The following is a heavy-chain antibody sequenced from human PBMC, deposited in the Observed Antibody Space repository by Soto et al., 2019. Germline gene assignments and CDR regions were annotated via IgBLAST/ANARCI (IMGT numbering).Heavy chain of an antibody. CDR2: IYHDGSNK. CDR3: ASRVGAVDY. CDR1: GFTFSSFV. D-gene: IGHD3-16*01. Sequence: QVQLVESGGGGVQPGRSLRLSCATSGFTFSSFVMHWVRQAPGKGLEWVAVIYHDGSNKYYADSVKGRFTISRDNSKSTLDRQMNSLRAEDTAVYYCASRVGAVDYWGQGTLVTVSS. V-gene: IGHV3-33*01. J-gene: IGHJ4*02.